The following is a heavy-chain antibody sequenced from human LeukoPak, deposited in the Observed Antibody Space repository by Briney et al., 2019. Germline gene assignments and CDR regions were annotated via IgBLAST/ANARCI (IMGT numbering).Heavy chain of an antibody. J-gene: IGHJ4*02. D-gene: IGHD3-10*01. Sequence: GGSLRLSCAASGFTVSNTYMSWVRQAPGKGLEWVSIIYSGGGTRYADSVKGRFTISRDNSKNTLYLQMNSLRAEDTAVYYCAKGLLGATSGRSFWGQGTLVTVSS. V-gene: IGHV3-53*01. CDR1: GFTVSNTY. CDR3: AKGLLGATSGRSF. CDR2: IYSGGGT.